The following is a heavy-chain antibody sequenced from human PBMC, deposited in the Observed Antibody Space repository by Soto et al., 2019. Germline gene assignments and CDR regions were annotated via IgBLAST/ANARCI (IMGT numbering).Heavy chain of an antibody. CDR3: ARQGYCSGGSCYSLDY. J-gene: IGHJ4*02. V-gene: IGHV1-8*01. CDR2: MNPNSGNT. CDR1: GYTFTSYD. Sequence: QVQLVQSGAEVKKPGASVKVSCKASGYTFTSYDINWVRQATGQGLEWMGWMNPNSGNTGYAQKFQGRVTMTRNTXIXXAYMELSSLRSEDTAVYYCARQGYCSGGSCYSLDYWGQGTLVTVSS. D-gene: IGHD2-15*01.